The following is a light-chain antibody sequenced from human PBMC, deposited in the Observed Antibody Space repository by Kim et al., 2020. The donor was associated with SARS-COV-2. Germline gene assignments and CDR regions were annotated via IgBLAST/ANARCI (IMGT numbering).Light chain of an antibody. CDR2: DVS. V-gene: IGLV2-14*03. CDR3: SSYTSSSTWV. Sequence: SITISCPGTSSDVCGYNYVSWYQQHPGKAPKLMIYDVSNRPSGVSNRFSGSKSGNTASLTISGLQAEDEADYYCSSYTSSSTWVFGGGTQLTVL. J-gene: IGLJ3*02. CDR1: SSDVCGYNY.